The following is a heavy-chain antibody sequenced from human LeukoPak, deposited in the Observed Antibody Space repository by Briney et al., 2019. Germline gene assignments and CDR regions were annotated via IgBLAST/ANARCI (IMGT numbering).Heavy chain of an antibody. J-gene: IGHJ4*02. D-gene: IGHD3-22*01. CDR1: GYTFTSYG. Sequence: ASVKVSCKASGYTFTSYGISWVRQAPGQGLEWMGWISAYNGNTNYAQKLQGRVTMTTDTSTSTAYMELSSLRSEDTAVYYCATGDSSGYLGPYGDWGQGTLVTVSS. CDR2: ISAYNGNT. CDR3: ATGDSSGYLGPYGD. V-gene: IGHV1-18*01.